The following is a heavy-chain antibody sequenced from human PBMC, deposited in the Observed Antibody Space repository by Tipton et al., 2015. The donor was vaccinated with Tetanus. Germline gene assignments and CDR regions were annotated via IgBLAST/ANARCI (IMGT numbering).Heavy chain of an antibody. Sequence: QLVQSGREVKKPGESLKISCKGSGYIFNNYWIGWVRQKPGKGLEWMGIIYPGNSDTRYSPSFQGQVTISVDKSINTAYLQWSSLRASDTSMLYCARAHCTDGVCNFDFWGQGALVSVAS. D-gene: IGHD2-8*01. CDR1: GYIFNNYW. J-gene: IGHJ4*02. CDR2: IYPGNSDT. CDR3: ARAHCTDGVCNFDF. V-gene: IGHV5-51*01.